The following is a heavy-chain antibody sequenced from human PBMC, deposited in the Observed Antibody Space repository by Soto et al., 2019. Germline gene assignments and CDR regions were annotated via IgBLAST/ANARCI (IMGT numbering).Heavy chain of an antibody. CDR3: AIHSYYGSGSYYAVDY. CDR1: GFTFNNYA. CDR2: ISASGGST. J-gene: IGHJ4*02. D-gene: IGHD3-10*01. V-gene: IGHV3-23*01. Sequence: EVQLLESGGGLVQPGGSLRLSCVVSGFTFNNYAMNWVRQAPGKGLEWVSGISASGGSTYYADSVKGRFTISRDSSKHTLYLQMNSLRADDTAIYYCAIHSYYGSGSYYAVDYWGQGTLVTVSS.